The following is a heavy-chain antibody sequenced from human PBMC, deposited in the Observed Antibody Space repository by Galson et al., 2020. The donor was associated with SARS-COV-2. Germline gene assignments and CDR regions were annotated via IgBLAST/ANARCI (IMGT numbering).Heavy chain of an antibody. Sequence: SVKVSCKASGDTFSSYAISWVRQAPGQGLEWMGGIIPIFGTANYAQKFQGRVTITADESTSTAYMELSSLRSEDTAVYYCARTYYYDSSGYYSDYWGQGTLVTVSS. CDR2: IIPIFGTA. D-gene: IGHD3-22*01. V-gene: IGHV1-69*13. CDR1: GDTFSSYA. CDR3: ARTYYYDSSGYYSDY. J-gene: IGHJ4*02.